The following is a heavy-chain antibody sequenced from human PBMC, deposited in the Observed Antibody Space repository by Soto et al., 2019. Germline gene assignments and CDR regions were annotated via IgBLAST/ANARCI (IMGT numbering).Heavy chain of an antibody. CDR3: ASHIVGATINYGMEV. CDR1: GFTFIDYY. Sequence: LRLSCAASGFTFIDYYMSWIRQAPGNVLEWVSYISSSSSYTNYADSVKGRFTISRDNAKNSLYLQMNSLRAEDTAVYYCASHIVGATINYGMEVWGQGTTFNVSS. J-gene: IGHJ6*01. V-gene: IGHV3-11*06. CDR2: ISSSSSYT. D-gene: IGHD1-26*01.